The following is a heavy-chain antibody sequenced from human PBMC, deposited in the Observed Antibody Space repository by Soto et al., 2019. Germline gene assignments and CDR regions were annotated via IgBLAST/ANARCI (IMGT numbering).Heavy chain of an antibody. CDR1: GSTFTNND. V-gene: IGHV1-8*01. J-gene: IGHJ4*02. CDR3: ARAPVDRYSADYFDN. CDR2: MNPKSGNT. Sequence: QVQLVQSGAEVKRPGASVKVSCKASGSTFTNNDINWVRQATGQRPEWMGWMNPKSGNTGYAQRFQGRVSMTRDNSITTAYMELRGLRSDDTAVYYCARAPVDRYSADYFDNWGQGTLVTVSS. D-gene: IGHD5-12*01.